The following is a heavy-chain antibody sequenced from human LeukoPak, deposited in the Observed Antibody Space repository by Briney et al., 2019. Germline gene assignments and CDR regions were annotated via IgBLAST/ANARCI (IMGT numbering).Heavy chain of an antibody. V-gene: IGHV3-30*18. D-gene: IGHD3-10*01. CDR1: GFTFSSYG. CDR2: ISHDGSNK. J-gene: IGHJ4*02. CDR3: AKDRGFGELLPDY. Sequence: GGSLRLPCAASGFTFSSYGMHWVRQAPGKGLEWVAVISHDGSNKYYADSVKGRFTISRDNSKNTLYLQMNSLRAEDTAVYYCAKDRGFGELLPDYWGQGTLVTVSS.